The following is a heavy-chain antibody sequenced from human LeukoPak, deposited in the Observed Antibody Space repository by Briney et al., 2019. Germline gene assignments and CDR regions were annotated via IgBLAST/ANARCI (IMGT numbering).Heavy chain of an antibody. CDR1: GFTFSSYE. D-gene: IGHD2-2*01. V-gene: IGHV3-48*03. CDR3: ARDHCTNTSCYFAY. Sequence: PGGSLRLSCVASGFTFSSYEMNWVRQAPGKGLEWLSYISSSGSTIYNADSVKGRFTISRDNAKNSLYLQMNSLRAEDTAVYYCARDHCTNTSCYFAYWGQGTLVTVSS. CDR2: ISSSGSTI. J-gene: IGHJ4*02.